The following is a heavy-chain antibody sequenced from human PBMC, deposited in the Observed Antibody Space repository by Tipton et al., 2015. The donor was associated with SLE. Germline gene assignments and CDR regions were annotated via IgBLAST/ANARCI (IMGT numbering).Heavy chain of an antibody. CDR3: ARDRRDYSSSAGGFDY. J-gene: IGHJ4*02. V-gene: IGHV4-61*02. D-gene: IGHD6-6*01. Sequence: GLVKPSETLSLTCTVSGGSISSDSYYWNWIRQPAGKGLEWVGRFYTRGITNYHPSLKNRVTISVDTSKNQFSLNLSSVTAADTAVYYCARDRRDYSSSAGGFDYWGQGTLVTVSS. CDR1: GGSISSDSYY. CDR2: FYTRGIT.